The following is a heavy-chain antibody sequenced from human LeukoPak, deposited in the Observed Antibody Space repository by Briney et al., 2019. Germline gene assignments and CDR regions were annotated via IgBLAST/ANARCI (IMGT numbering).Heavy chain of an antibody. CDR3: VKDFSANWLK. J-gene: IGHJ4*01. Sequence: GGSLRLSCAASGFIFSSDAMTWVRQAPGKGLEWVSGISASGGGTYYADPVKGRFTVSRDNSKNTLYLQMNNLRAEDTAVYYCVKDFSANWLKWGHGVLVTVSS. V-gene: IGHV3-23*01. CDR1: GFIFSSDA. CDR2: ISASGGGT. D-gene: IGHD3-9*01.